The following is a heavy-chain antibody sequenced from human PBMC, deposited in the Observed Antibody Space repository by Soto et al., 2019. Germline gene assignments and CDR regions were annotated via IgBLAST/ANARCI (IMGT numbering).Heavy chain of an antibody. CDR3: ARDECVGGSCYGNFDY. Sequence: ASVKVSCKASGYTFTSYGISWVRQAPGQGLEWMGWISAYNGNTNYAQKLQGRVTMTTDTSTSTAYMELRSLRSDDTAVYYCARDECVGGSCYGNFDYWGQGTLVTVSS. D-gene: IGHD2-15*01. CDR2: ISAYNGNT. J-gene: IGHJ4*02. CDR1: GYTFTSYG. V-gene: IGHV1-18*01.